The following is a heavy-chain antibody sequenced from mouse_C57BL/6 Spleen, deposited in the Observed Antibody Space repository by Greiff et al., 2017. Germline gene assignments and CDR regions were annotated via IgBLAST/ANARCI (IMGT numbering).Heavy chain of an antibody. Sequence: EVMLVESGGGLVKPGGSLKLSCAASGFTFSDYGMHWVRQAPEKGLEWVAYISSGSSTIYYADTVKGRFTLSRDNAKNTLFLQMTSLRSEDTAMYYCARGDGSSFDYWGKGTTLTVSS. CDR1: GFTFSDYG. CDR3: ARGDGSSFDY. J-gene: IGHJ2*01. V-gene: IGHV5-17*01. CDR2: ISSGSSTI. D-gene: IGHD1-1*01.